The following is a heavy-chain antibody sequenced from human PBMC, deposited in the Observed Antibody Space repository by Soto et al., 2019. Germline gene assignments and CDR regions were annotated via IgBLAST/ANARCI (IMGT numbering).Heavy chain of an antibody. D-gene: IGHD4-17*01. J-gene: IGHJ3*01. V-gene: IGHV3-66*01. Sequence: EVQLVESGGGLVQPGESLRLSCAVSGFSVSGNFMSWVHQAPGKGLEWVSDHYSGGSTYYADSVKGRFTISRDIPKNTLYLQMNSLRPEDTAAYYCAIFDYGTFDFWGRGTMVTVSS. CDR3: AIFDYGTFDF. CDR1: GFSVSGNF. CDR2: HYSGGST.